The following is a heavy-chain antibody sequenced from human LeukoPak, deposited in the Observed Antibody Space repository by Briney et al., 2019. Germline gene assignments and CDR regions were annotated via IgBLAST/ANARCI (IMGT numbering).Heavy chain of an antibody. D-gene: IGHD3-3*01. V-gene: IGHV1-24*01. J-gene: IGHJ4*02. CDR1: GYTLTELS. CDR3: ATPYDFWSGYLVY. Sequence: GASVKVSCKVSGYTLTELSMHWVRQAPGKGLEWMGGFDPEDGETIYAQKFQGRVTMTEDTSTDTAYMELSSLRSEDTAVYYRATPYDFWSGYLVYWGQGTLVTVSS. CDR2: FDPEDGET.